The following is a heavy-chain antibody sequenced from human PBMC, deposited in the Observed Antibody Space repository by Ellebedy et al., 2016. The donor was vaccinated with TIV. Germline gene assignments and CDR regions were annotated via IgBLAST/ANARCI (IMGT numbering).Heavy chain of an antibody. CDR3: AKSPSRKPGLVDS. Sequence: LSLTCAASGFTFSSYGMSWVRQAPGKGLEWVSTITSINTHYADSVKGRFIISRDNSKNTLYLQMNSLRAEDTAVYYCAKSPSRKPGLVDSWGQGTLVTVSS. D-gene: IGHD1-14*01. V-gene: IGHV3-23*01. CDR1: GFTFSSYG. CDR2: ITSINT. J-gene: IGHJ4*02.